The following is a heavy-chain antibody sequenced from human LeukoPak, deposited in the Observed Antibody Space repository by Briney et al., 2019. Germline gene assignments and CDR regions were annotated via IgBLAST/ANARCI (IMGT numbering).Heavy chain of an antibody. Sequence: PSETLSLTCTVSGGSISSYYWSWIRQPAGKGLEWIGRIYSSGSTNYNPSLKSRVTMSVDTSKNQFSLKLSSVTAADTAVYYCARGYTVTTPDYNYYMDVWGKGTTVTVSS. CDR3: ARGYTVTTPDYNYYMDV. D-gene: IGHD4-11*01. CDR1: GGSISSYY. V-gene: IGHV4-4*07. CDR2: IYSSGST. J-gene: IGHJ6*03.